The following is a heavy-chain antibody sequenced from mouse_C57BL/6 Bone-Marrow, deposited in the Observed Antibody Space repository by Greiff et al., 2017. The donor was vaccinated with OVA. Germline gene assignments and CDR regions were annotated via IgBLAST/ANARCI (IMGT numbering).Heavy chain of an antibody. J-gene: IGHJ3*01. CDR2: ISSGGSYT. V-gene: IGHV5-6*01. CDR3: ARQGYGFAY. CDR1: GFTFSSYG. Sequence: EVQLVESGGDLVKPGGSLTLSCAASGFTFSSYGMSWVRQTPDKRLEWVATISSGGSYTYYPASVKGRFTISRDNAKNTLYLQRSSLKSEDTAMYYCARQGYGFAYWGQGTLVTVSA.